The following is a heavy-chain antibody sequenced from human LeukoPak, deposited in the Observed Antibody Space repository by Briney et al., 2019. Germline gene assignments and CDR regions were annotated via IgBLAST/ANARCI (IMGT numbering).Heavy chain of an antibody. CDR1: GFTFSSFA. J-gene: IGHJ4*02. V-gene: IGHV3-23*01. CDR2: SGVGGTAT. D-gene: IGHD5-18*01. Sequence: GGSLRLSCAASGFTFSSFAMSWVRQAPGEGLEWVSTSGVGGTATYYADSVRGRFTNSRDNSKNTLYLQMSSLRTEDTAVYFCAKANGGSSYGYWDYWGQGALVTVSS. CDR3: AKANGGSSYGYWDY.